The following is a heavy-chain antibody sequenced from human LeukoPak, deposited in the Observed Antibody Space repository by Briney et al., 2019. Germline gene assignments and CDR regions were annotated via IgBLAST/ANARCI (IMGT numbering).Heavy chain of an antibody. J-gene: IGHJ4*02. CDR2: IKSKTDGGTT. D-gene: IGHD6-13*01. V-gene: IGHV3-15*01. CDR1: GFTFSNAW. CDR3: TTDPAAAGTVLFDY. Sequence: GGSLRLSCAASGFTFSNAWMSWVRQAPGKGLEWVGRIKSKTDGGTTDYAAPVKGRFTISRDDSKNTLYLQMNSLKTEGTAVYYCTTDPAAAGTVLFDYWGQGTLVTVSS.